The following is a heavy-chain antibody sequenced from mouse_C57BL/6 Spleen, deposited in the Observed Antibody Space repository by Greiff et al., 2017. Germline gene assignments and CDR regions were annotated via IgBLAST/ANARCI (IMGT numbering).Heavy chain of an antibody. Sequence: QVQLQQPGAELVRPGSSVKLSCKASGYTFTSYWMDWVKQRPGQGLEWIGNMYPSDSETHYNQKFKDKATLTVDKSSSTAYMQLSSLTSEDSAVYYCARVGITTVVEGAFFDYWGQGTTLTVSS. V-gene: IGHV1-61*01. CDR2: MYPSDSET. J-gene: IGHJ2*01. CDR3: ARVGITTVVEGAFFDY. CDR1: GYTFTSYW. D-gene: IGHD1-1*01.